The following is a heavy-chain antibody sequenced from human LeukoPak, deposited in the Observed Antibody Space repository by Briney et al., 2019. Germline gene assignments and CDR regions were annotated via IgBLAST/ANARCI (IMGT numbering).Heavy chain of an antibody. Sequence: GGSLRLSCAASAFSLNAYNMNWVRQAPGKGLEWVSSISYTGTYIYYADSAKGRFTISRDNAQNSLYLQMNSLRAEDTAIYYCVRDRGTYRPIDYWGQGTLVTVSS. CDR1: AFSLNAYN. CDR3: VRDRGTYRPIDY. CDR2: ISYTGTYI. J-gene: IGHJ4*02. V-gene: IGHV3-21*04. D-gene: IGHD1-26*01.